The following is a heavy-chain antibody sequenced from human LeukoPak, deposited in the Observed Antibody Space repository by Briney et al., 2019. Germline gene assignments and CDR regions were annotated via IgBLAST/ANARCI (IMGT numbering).Heavy chain of an antibody. J-gene: IGHJ4*02. CDR2: IKQDASEK. D-gene: IGHD6-6*01. CDR3: ARGRAAHLFDY. CDR1: GFTFSGYW. V-gene: IGHV3-7*01. Sequence: PGGSLRLSCTTSGFTFSGYWLSWVRQAPGKGLEWVANIKQDASEKYYVDSVKGRFTISRDNAKTSLYLQMNSLRAEDTAVFYCARGRAAHLFDYWGQGTLVTVSS.